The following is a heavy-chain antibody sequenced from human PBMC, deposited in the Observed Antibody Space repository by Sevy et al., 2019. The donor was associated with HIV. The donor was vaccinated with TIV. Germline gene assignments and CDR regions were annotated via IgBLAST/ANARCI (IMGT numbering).Heavy chain of an antibody. Sequence: GGSLRLSCAASGFTFSSYWIHWVRQAPGKGLLWVSLINGDGGSANYADSVKGRFIISRDNAKNTLYLQMNSLRAEDTAMYYCARAYAHYGDSIGFYYGMDVWGQGITVTVSS. CDR3: ARAYAHYGDSIGFYYGMDV. CDR2: INGDGGSA. CDR1: GFTFSSYW. D-gene: IGHD4-17*01. J-gene: IGHJ6*02. V-gene: IGHV3-74*01.